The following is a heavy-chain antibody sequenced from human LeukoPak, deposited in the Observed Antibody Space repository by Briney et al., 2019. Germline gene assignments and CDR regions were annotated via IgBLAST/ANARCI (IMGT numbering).Heavy chain of an antibody. J-gene: IGHJ4*02. CDR1: GFTFSNYW. Sequence: PGGSLRLSCAASGFTFSNYWRHWVRQAPGKGLVWVSRINSDGSSTTSADSVKGRFTISRDNAKNTLYLQMNSLRAEDTAVYYCAKGGATVIDYWGQGTPVTVSS. CDR3: AKGGATVIDY. D-gene: IGHD4-17*01. V-gene: IGHV3-74*01. CDR2: INSDGSST.